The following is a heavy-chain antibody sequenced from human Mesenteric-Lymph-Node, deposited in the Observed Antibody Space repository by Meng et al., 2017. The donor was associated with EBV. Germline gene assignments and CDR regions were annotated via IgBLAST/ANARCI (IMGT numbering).Heavy chain of an antibody. CDR1: GGSFSGYY. V-gene: IGHV4-34*01. CDR2: INHSGST. J-gene: IGHJ4*02. CDR3: ARKEQQLVHYFDY. Sequence: QVQLQQWVAGLLKPSETLSLTCAVYGGSFSGYYWSWIRQPPGKGLEWIGEINHSGSTNYNPSLKSRVTISVDTSKNQFSLKLSSVTAADTAVYYCARKEQQLVHYFDYWGQGTLVTVSS. D-gene: IGHD6-13*01.